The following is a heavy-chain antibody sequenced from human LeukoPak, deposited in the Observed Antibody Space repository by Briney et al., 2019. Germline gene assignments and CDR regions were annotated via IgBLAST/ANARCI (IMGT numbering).Heavy chain of an antibody. CDR2: ISGSGDST. Sequence: GGSLRLSCAASGFTFNSYAMNWVRQAPGKGLEWVSAISGSGDSTYYADSVKGRFTISRDNSKNTLYLQMNSLSAEDTAVYYCATRRSGSYYFDYWGQGTLVTVSS. D-gene: IGHD1-26*01. CDR1: GFTFNSYA. V-gene: IGHV3-23*01. J-gene: IGHJ4*02. CDR3: ATRRSGSYYFDY.